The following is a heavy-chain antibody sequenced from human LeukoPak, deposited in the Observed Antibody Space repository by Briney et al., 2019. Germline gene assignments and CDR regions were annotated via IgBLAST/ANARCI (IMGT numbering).Heavy chain of an antibody. J-gene: IGHJ5*02. CDR3: ARQITGTTIGGFDP. CDR1: GCTFSSYD. CDR2: NIPIFGTA. V-gene: IGHV1-69*05. Sequence: SSVKVSCKASGCTFSSYDVRWVRQAPGQGLEWMGGNIPIFGTANYAQKFQGRVTITTDESKSTAYMELSSLRAEDTAVYYCARQITGTTIGGFDPWGQGTLVTVSS. D-gene: IGHD1-7*01.